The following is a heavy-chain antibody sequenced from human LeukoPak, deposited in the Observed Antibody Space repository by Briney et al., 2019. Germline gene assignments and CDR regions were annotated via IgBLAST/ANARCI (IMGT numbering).Heavy chain of an antibody. CDR3: ARERASAGPHFDH. CDR2: NYNSGTT. J-gene: IGHJ4*02. V-gene: IGHV4-59*01. D-gene: IGHD6-19*01. CDR1: GGSISTYY. Sequence: SETLSLTCDVSGGSISTYYWSWIRQPPGKGLEWIGYNYNSGTTNYNPSLRSRVTASVDRSKNQFSLRLTSVTAADTAVYYCARERASAGPHFDHWGRGILVTVSS.